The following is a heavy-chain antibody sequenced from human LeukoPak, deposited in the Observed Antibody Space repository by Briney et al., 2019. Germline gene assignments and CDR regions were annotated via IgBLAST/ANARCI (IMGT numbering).Heavy chain of an antibody. V-gene: IGHV3-48*04. Sequence: GGSLRLSCAASGFTFSSYSMNWVRQAPGKGLEWVSYISSSSSTIYYADSVKGRFTISRDNAKNSLYLQMNSLRAEDTAVYYCARHYDILTGYPPFDYWGQGTLVTVSS. CDR3: ARHYDILTGYPPFDY. CDR1: GFTFSSYS. D-gene: IGHD3-9*01. J-gene: IGHJ4*02. CDR2: ISSSSSTI.